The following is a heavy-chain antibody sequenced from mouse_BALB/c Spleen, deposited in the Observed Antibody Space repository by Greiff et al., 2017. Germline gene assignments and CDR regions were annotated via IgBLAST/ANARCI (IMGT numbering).Heavy chain of an antibody. CDR1: GYTFTSYW. CDR3: ASATTPYV. Sequence: VQLQQPGAELVKPGASVKLSCKASGYTFTSYWMHWVKQRPGQGLEWIGEINPSNGRTNYNEKFKSKATLTVDKSSSTAYMQLSSLTSEDSAVYYCASATTPYVWGAGTTVTVSS. CDR2: INPSNGRT. D-gene: IGHD1-1*01. V-gene: IGHV1S81*02. J-gene: IGHJ1*01.